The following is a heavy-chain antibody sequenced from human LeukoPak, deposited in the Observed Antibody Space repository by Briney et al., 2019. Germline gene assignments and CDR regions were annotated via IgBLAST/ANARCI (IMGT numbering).Heavy chain of an antibody. Sequence: PSETLSLTCTVSGGSISSYYWSWNRQPPGKGLEWIGYIYYSGSTNYNPSLKSRVTISVDTSKNQFSLKLSSVTAADTAVYYCARAGDYGDSAPFDYWGQGTLVTVSS. CDR1: GGSISSYY. CDR3: ARAGDYGDSAPFDY. J-gene: IGHJ4*02. D-gene: IGHD4-17*01. V-gene: IGHV4-59*01. CDR2: IYYSGST.